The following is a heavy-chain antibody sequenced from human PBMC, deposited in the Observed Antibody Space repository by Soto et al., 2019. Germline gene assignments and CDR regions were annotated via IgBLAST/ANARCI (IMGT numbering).Heavy chain of an antibody. CDR2: IYYSGST. CDR3: ARHVFGGYFDWDPIDY. D-gene: IGHD3-9*01. J-gene: IGHJ4*02. CDR1: GGSVSSGSYY. Sequence: SETLSLTCTVSGGSVSSGSYYWSWIRQPPGKGLEWIGYIYYSGSTNYNPSLKSRVTISVDTSKNQFSLKLSSVTAADTAVYYCARHVFGGYFDWDPIDYWGQGTLVTVS. V-gene: IGHV4-61*01.